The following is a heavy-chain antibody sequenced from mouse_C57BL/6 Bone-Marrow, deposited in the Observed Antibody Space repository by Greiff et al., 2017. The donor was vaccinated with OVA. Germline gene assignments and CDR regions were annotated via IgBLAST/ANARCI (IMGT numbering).Heavy chain of an antibody. CDR1: GFSLPSYG. D-gene: IGHD2-1*01. J-gene: IGHJ3*01. V-gene: IGHV2-5*01. Sequence: VMLVESGPGLVQPSQSLSITCTVSGFSLPSYGVHWVRQSPGTGLEWLGVIWRGGSTDYNAAFMSRLSITKDNSKSQVFFKMNSLQADDTAIYYCAKKGGNYVGFAYWGQGTLVTVSA. CDR2: IWRGGST. CDR3: AKKGGNYVGFAY.